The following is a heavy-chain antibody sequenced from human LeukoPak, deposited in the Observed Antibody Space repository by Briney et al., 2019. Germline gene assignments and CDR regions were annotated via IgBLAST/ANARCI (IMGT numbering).Heavy chain of an antibody. D-gene: IGHD3-16*01. CDR2: TYYRSKWYN. Sequence: SQTLSLTCAISGDSVSKNSVAWNWIRQSPSRGLEWLGRTYYRSKWYNDYAVSVKSRITINPDTSKNQFSLHQKSVTPEDTAVYYCARDWGDGAGYDYWGQGTLVTVSS. CDR1: GDSVSKNSVA. CDR3: ARDWGDGAGYDY. J-gene: IGHJ4*02. V-gene: IGHV6-1*01.